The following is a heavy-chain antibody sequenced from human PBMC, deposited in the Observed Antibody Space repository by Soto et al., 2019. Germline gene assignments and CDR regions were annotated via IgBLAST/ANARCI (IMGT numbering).Heavy chain of an antibody. CDR1: GFTFSSYG. CDR2: ISYDGSNK. D-gene: IGHD3-22*01. V-gene: IGHV3-30*18. CDR3: AKEAEVPGPLYDSSFHY. J-gene: IGHJ4*02. Sequence: HPGGSLRLSCAASGFTFSSYGMHWVRQAPGKGLEWVAVISYDGSNKYYADSVKGRFTISRDNSKNTLYLQMNSLRAEDTAVYYCAKEAEVPGPLYDSSFHYWGQGTLVTVPS.